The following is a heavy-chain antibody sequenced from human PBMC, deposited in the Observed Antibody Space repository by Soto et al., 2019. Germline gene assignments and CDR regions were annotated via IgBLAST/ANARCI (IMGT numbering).Heavy chain of an antibody. J-gene: IGHJ6*02. CDR3: ARDHTSRDGYKSYYYYGMDV. Sequence: ASETLSLTCTVSGGSISSYYWSWIRQPAGKGLEWIGRIYTSGSTNYNPSLKSRVTMSVDTSKNQFSLKLSSVTAADTAVYYCARDHTSRDGYKSYYYYGMDVWGQGTTVTVSS. V-gene: IGHV4-4*07. CDR1: GGSISSYY. CDR2: IYTSGST. D-gene: IGHD5-12*01.